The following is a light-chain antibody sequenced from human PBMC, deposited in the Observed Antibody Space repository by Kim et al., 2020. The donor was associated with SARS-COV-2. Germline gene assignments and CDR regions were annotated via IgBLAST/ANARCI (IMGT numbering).Light chain of an antibody. V-gene: IGLV2-8*01. CDR1: SSDMGNYDY. CDR3: VSYAGSNNFL. Sequence: QSALTQPPSASGSPGQSVAISCTGTSSDMGNYDYVSWFQQYTGKAPKLILYEVTERPSGVPDRFSGSKSGNTASLTVSGLQAEEETDYYCVSYAGSNNFLFGGGTQLTV. CDR2: EVT. J-gene: IGLJ2*01.